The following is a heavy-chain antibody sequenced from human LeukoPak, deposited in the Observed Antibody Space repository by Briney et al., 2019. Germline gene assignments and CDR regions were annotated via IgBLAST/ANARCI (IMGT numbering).Heavy chain of an antibody. Sequence: SDTLSLTCTVSGGSISSYYWSWIRQPPGRGLEWIGYIYYSGSTNYNPSLKSRVTISVDTSKNQFSLKLSSVTAADTAVYYCARADWHYYDSSGYLSLDYWGQGTLVTVSS. V-gene: IGHV4-59*07. CDR1: GGSISSYY. CDR3: ARADWHYYDSSGYLSLDY. CDR2: IYYSGST. D-gene: IGHD3-22*01. J-gene: IGHJ4*02.